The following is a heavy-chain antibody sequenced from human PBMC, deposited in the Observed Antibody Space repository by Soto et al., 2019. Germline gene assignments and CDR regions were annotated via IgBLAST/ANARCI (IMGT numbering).Heavy chain of an antibody. D-gene: IGHD4-17*01. Sequence: SETLSLTCTVSGGSISGFYWTWIRQSPGKGLEWIAYMHYTGSTYYSPSLESRVTISLDTSKNRLSLKLTSVTAVGTAVYYCAKGHYGHDYWGQGALVTVSS. J-gene: IGHJ4*02. V-gene: IGHV4-59*01. CDR2: MHYTGST. CDR3: AKGHYGHDY. CDR1: GGSISGFY.